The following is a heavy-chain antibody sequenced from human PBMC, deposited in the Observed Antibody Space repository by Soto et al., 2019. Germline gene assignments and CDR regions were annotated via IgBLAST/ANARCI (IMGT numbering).Heavy chain of an antibody. CDR3: ARAYGYYFDY. V-gene: IGHV4-59*01. D-gene: IGHD4-17*01. J-gene: IGHJ4*02. CDR2: IYYSGST. Sequence: QVQLQESGPGLVKPSETLSLTCTVSGCSISSYYWSWIRQPPGKGLEWIGYIYYSGSTNYNPSLKSRVTISVDTSKNQFSLQLSSVTAADTAVYYCARAYGYYFDYWGQGTLVTVSS. CDR1: GCSISSYY.